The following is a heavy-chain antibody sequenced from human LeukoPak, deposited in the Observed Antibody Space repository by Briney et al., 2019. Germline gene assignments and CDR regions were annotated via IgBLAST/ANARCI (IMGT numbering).Heavy chain of an antibody. V-gene: IGHV3-53*01. CDR2: IYSGGST. CDR3: ARHNVDTAMVNDY. D-gene: IGHD5-18*01. Sequence: GGSLRLSCPASGFTVSSNYMTWVRKAPGKGLNWDSVIYSGGSTYYADSVKGRFTISRDNSKNTLYLQMNSLRAEDTAVYYCARHNVDTAMVNDYRGQGTLVTVSS. CDR1: GFTVSSNY. J-gene: IGHJ4*02.